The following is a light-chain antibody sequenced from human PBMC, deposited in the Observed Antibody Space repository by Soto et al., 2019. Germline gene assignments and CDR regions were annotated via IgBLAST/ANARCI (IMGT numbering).Light chain of an antibody. Sequence: DIQMTQSPSSLSASVGDRVTITCRARQSISSYLNWYQQKPGKAPKLLIYAASSLQSGVPSRFSGSGSGKDFTLNISSLQPEDFATYYCQQSYSTPYTVGQGTQLEIK. V-gene: IGKV1-39*01. CDR3: QQSYSTPYT. CDR1: QSISSY. J-gene: IGKJ2*01. CDR2: AAS.